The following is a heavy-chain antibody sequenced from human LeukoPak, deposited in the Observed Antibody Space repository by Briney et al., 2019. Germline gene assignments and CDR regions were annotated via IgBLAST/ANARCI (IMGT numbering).Heavy chain of an antibody. CDR2: INHSEST. V-gene: IGHV4-34*01. CDR1: SGSFSGYS. D-gene: IGHD4-23*01. CDR3: ARSDPPWGDYGGNSGQAFDI. Sequence: PSETLSLTCAVYSGSFSGYSWSWIRQPPGKGLEWIGEINHSESTNYDPSLKSRVTISLDTSKSQFSLKLSAVTAADTAVYYCARSDPPWGDYGGNSGQAFDIWGQGTMVTVSS. J-gene: IGHJ3*02.